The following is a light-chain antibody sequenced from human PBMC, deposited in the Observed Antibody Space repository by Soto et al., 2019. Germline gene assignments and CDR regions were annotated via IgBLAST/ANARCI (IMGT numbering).Light chain of an antibody. CDR2: EVT. CDR1: SSDVGGYNY. J-gene: IGLJ2*01. V-gene: IGLV2-14*01. Sequence: QSALTQPASVSGSPGQSITISCTGTSSDVGGYNYVSWYQQHPDKAPKLMIYEVTNRPSGVSNRFSGSKSGNTASLTISGLQAEDEADYYCSSYTSSNSLHVLFGGGTKLTVL. CDR3: SSYTSSNSLHVL.